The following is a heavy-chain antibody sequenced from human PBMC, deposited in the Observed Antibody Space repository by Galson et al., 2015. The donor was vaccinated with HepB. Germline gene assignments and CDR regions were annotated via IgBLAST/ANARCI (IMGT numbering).Heavy chain of an antibody. CDR1: TLILWKYA. D-gene: IGHD1-26*01. Sequence: SLRLSCAASTLILWKYAMTWVRQAPGKGLEWVSVISADGTKRHYADSVRGRFTLSRDNSKNQFSLRLNAITAADTGIYYCARDLGSGRFPWDYHCGMDVWGQGTAVSVSS. J-gene: IGHJ6*02. CDR2: ISADGTKR. CDR3: ARDLGSGRFPWDYHCGMDV. V-gene: IGHV3-23*01.